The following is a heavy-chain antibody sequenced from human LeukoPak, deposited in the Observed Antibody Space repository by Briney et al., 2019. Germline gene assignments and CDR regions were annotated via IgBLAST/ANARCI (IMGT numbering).Heavy chain of an antibody. D-gene: IGHD2-15*01. V-gene: IGHV3-23*01. CDR1: GFTFSSYA. Sequence: PGGSLRLSCAASGFTFSSYAMSWVCQAPGKGLEWVSAISGSGGSTYYADSVKGRFTISRDNSKNTLYLQMNSLRAEDTAVYYCAKDPDLGYCSGGSCYFDSGFDYWGQGTLVTVSS. J-gene: IGHJ4*02. CDR2: ISGSGGST. CDR3: AKDPDLGYCSGGSCYFDSGFDY.